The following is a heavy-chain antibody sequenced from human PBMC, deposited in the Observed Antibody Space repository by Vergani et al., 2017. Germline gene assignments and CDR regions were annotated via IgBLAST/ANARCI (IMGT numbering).Heavy chain of an antibody. V-gene: IGHV3-30*04. J-gene: IGHJ4*02. CDR3: ARERVLYSSSSGYFDY. D-gene: IGHD6-6*01. Sequence: QVQLVESGGGVVQPGRSLRLSCAASGFTFSSYAMHWVRQAPGKGLEWVAVISYDGSNKYYADSVKGRFTISRDNSKNTLYLQMNSLRAEDTAVYYCARERVLYSSSSGYFDYWGQGTLVTVSS. CDR1: GFTFSSYA. CDR2: ISYDGSNK.